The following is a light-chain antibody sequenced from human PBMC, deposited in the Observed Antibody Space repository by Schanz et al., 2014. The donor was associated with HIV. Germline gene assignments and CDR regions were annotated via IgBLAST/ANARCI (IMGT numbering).Light chain of an antibody. Sequence: QSALTQPASVSGSPGQSITISCTGTSSDVGSYSLVSWYQQHPGRAPKLLISEVSKRPSGVPDRFSVSKSDNTASLTISGLQAEDEADYYCSSYTSSSSLYVFGTGTKLTVL. J-gene: IGLJ1*01. CDR2: EVS. V-gene: IGLV2-14*02. CDR1: SSDVGSYSL. CDR3: SSYTSSSSLYV.